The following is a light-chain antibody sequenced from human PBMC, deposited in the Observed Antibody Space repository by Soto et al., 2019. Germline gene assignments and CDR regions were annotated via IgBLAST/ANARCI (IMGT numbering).Light chain of an antibody. CDR2: EVS. Sequence: QSVLTQPASVSGSPGQSITISCTGTSSDVGGYNYVSWYQQQSGKAPKLMIHEVSNRPSGVSNRFSGSKSGNTASLTISGLQAEDEADYFCCSYADGQTLAFGGGTKLTVL. J-gene: IGLJ2*01. CDR1: SSDVGGYNY. V-gene: IGLV2-14*01. CDR3: CSYADGQTLA.